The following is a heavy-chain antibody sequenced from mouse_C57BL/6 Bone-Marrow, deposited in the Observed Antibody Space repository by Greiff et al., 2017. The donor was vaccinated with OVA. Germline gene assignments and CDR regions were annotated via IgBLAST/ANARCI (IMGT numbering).Heavy chain of an antibody. CDR2: IHPNSGST. V-gene: IGHV1-64*01. Sequence: QVQLQQPGAELVKPGASVKLSCKASGYTFTSYWMHWVKQRPGQGLEWIGMIHPNSGSTNYNEKFKSKATLTVDKSSSTAYMQLSSLTSEDSAVYYCAEDYYGSSPHWYFDVWVTGTTVTVSS. J-gene: IGHJ1*03. D-gene: IGHD1-1*01. CDR1: GYTFTSYW. CDR3: AEDYYGSSPHWYFDV.